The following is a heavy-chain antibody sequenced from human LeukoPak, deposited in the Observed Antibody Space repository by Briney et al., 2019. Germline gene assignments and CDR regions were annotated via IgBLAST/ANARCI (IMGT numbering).Heavy chain of an antibody. V-gene: IGHV4-4*07. J-gene: IGHJ5*02. CDR1: GFTISSYY. D-gene: IGHD6-13*01. CDR3: ARGAGYSSSWYRGDGWLGP. CDR2: IYTSENT. Sequence: AETLTLTCTVSGFTISSYYLSWIRQPAGKGLEWIGRIYTSENTNYNPSPKSRLTMSVDTSKNQFSLKLRSVTAADTAVYYCARGAGYSSSWYRGDGWLGPWGRGTVVIVSS.